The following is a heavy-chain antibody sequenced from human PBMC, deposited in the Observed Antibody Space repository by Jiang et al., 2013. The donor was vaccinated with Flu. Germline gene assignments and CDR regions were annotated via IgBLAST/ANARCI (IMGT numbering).Heavy chain of an antibody. D-gene: IGHD1-20*01. CDR3: ASFHNWKIPSAEYFQH. Sequence: QKFQGRVTITADESTSTAYMELSSLRSEDTAVYYCASFHNWKIPSAEYFQHWGQGTLVTVSS. J-gene: IGHJ1*01. V-gene: IGHV1-69*01.